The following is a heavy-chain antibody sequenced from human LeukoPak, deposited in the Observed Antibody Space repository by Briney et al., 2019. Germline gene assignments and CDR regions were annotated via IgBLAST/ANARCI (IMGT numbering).Heavy chain of an antibody. Sequence: SETLSLTCAVYGGSCDDYYCSWIRQPPGKGLEWIGEIHPHGIFYYNSSLVSRVTISIDTSKTQFSLRLTSVTAADTAFYYCARGRDRSKAGDLWGQGSLVTVSS. V-gene: IGHV4-34*01. J-gene: IGHJ5*02. D-gene: IGHD5-24*01. CDR2: IHPHGIF. CDR3: ARGRDRSKAGDL. CDR1: GGSCDDYY.